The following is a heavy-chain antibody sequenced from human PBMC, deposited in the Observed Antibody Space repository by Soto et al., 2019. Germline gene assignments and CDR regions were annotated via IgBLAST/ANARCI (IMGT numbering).Heavy chain of an antibody. CDR2: IYPGDSDT. V-gene: IGHV5-51*01. D-gene: IGHD3-10*01. CDR3: AGGGVRGVITRTRDYYGMDV. CDR1: GYSFTTYW. Sequence: PGESLKISCKGSGYSFTTYWIGLVRQMPGKGLECMGIIYPGDSDTRYSPSFQGQVTISADKSISTAYLQWSSLKASDTAMYYCAGGGVRGVITRTRDYYGMDVWGQGTTVTVSS. J-gene: IGHJ6*02.